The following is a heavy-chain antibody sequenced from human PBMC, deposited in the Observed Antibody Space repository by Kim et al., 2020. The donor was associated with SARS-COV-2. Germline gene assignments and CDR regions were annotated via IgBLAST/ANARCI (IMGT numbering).Heavy chain of an antibody. J-gene: IGHJ6*02. CDR3: TTSFVYYGMDV. D-gene: IGHD3-3*02. CDR1: GFTFSNAW. Sequence: GGSLRLSCAGSGFTFSNAWMNWVRQAPGRGLEWVGRIESKNDGGTTDYAAPVKGRLATSRDDSKNTLYLQINSLKTEDTAVYYCTTSFVYYGMDVWGQGTPVTVSS. V-gene: IGHV3-15*04. CDR2: IESKNDGGTT.